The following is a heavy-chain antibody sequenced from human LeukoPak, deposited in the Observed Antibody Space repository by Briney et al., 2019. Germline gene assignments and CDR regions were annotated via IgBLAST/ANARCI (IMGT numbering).Heavy chain of an antibody. Sequence: GGSLRLSCAASGFTFSSYAMSWVRQAPGKGLEWVSAISGSGGSTYYADSVKGRFTISRDNSKNTLYLQMNSLRAEDTAVYYCAKGVAIRVVPAAINNWFDPWGQGTLVTVSS. CDR1: GFTFSSYA. CDR2: ISGSGGST. CDR3: AKGVAIRVVPAAINNWFDP. J-gene: IGHJ5*02. D-gene: IGHD2-2*01. V-gene: IGHV3-23*01.